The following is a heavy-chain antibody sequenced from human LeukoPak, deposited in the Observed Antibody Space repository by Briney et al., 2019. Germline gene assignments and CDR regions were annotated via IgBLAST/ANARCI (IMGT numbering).Heavy chain of an antibody. CDR1: GFTFSSYW. V-gene: IGHV3-7*01. CDR3: AKDLTTVTSQGDY. CDR2: IKQDGSEK. Sequence: GGSLRLSCAASGFTFSSYWMSWVRQAPGKGLEWVANIKQDGSEKYYVDSVKGRFTISRDNSKNTLYLQMNSLRAEDTAVYYCAKDLTTVTSQGDYWGQGTLVTVSS. D-gene: IGHD4-17*01. J-gene: IGHJ4*02.